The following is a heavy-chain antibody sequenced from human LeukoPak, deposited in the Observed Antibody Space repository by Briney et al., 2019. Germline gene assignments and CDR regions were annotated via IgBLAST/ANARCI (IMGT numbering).Heavy chain of an antibody. Sequence: PGGSLRLSCAASGFTFSDSTMSWYCQAPGKGLEWVGFVRRKVYGGTTEYAASVKGRFTISRDDSKSIAYLQMDSLKTEDTAVYYCTRGQGLYHWGQGTLVTVSS. D-gene: IGHD2/OR15-2a*01. CDR3: TRGQGLYH. J-gene: IGHJ4*02. V-gene: IGHV3-49*03. CDR2: VRRKVYGGTT. CDR1: GFTFSDST.